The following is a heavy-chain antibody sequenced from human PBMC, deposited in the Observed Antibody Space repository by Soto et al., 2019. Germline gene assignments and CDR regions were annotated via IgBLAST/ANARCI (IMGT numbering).Heavy chain of an antibody. CDR2: ISYDGNRK. Sequence: QVQLVESGGGVVQPGRSLRLSCAASGFTFSSYGMHWARQAPGEGLEWVAVISYDGNRKYYADSVKGRFTISRDFSKNTVDLHRNSRRVEDTAVYCCARKGYGGRWSLDYWGQGILVTVSS. J-gene: IGHJ4*02. CDR1: GFTFSSYG. D-gene: IGHD6-13*01. V-gene: IGHV3-30*03. CDR3: ARKGYGGRWSLDY.